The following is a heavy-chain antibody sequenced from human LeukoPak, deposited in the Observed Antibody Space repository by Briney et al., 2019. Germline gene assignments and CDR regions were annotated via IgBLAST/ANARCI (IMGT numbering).Heavy chain of an antibody. Sequence: GGSLRLSCAGSGFIFSTYWMGWVRQAPGKGLEWVANIKQDGSEEYHVDSVRGRFTISRDNAKKSLYLQMNSLRAEDTAVYYCAKVTLTSATFDYWGQGALVTVSS. V-gene: IGHV3-7*01. D-gene: IGHD4/OR15-4a*01. J-gene: IGHJ4*02. CDR3: AKVTLTSATFDY. CDR2: IKQDGSEE. CDR1: GFIFSTYW.